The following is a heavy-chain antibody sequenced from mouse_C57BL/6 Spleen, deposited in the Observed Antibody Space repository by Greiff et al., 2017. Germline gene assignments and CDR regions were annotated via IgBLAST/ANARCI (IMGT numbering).Heavy chain of an antibody. V-gene: IGHV1-63*01. D-gene: IGHD1-1*01. Sequence: QVQLQQSGAELVRPGTSVKMSCKASGYTFTNYWIGWAKQRPGHGLEWIGDIYPGGGYTNYNEKFKGKATLTADKSSSTAYMQFSSLTSEDSAIYYCARGGYGSSYGFAYWSQGTLVTVSA. CDR3: ARGGYGSSYGFAY. J-gene: IGHJ3*01. CDR2: IYPGGGYT. CDR1: GYTFTNYW.